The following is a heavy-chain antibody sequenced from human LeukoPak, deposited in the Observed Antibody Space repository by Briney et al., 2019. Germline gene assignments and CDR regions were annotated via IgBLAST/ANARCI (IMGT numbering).Heavy chain of an antibody. CDR2: IYHSGST. CDR1: GGSISSGGYS. Sequence: KASETLSLTCAVSGGSISSGGYSWSWIRQPPGKGLEWIGYIYHSGSTYYNPSLKSRVTISVDRSKNQFSLKLSSVTAADAAVYYCARVVFKAFDIWGQGTMVTVSS. D-gene: IGHD2-15*01. V-gene: IGHV4-30-2*01. J-gene: IGHJ3*02. CDR3: ARVVFKAFDI.